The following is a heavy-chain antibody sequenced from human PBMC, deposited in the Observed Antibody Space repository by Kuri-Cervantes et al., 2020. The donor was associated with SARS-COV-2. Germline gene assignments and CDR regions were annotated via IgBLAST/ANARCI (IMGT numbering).Heavy chain of an antibody. CDR2: IYSGGST. V-gene: IGHV3-66*02. Sequence: LSLTCAASGFTFSSYAMSWVRQAPGKGLEWVSVIYSGGSTYYADSVKGRFTISRDNSKNTPYLQMNSLRAEDTAVYYCARDLLGVLGIDAFDIWGQGTMVTVSS. CDR1: GFTFSSYA. D-gene: IGHD6-13*01. CDR3: ARDLLGVLGIDAFDI. J-gene: IGHJ3*02.